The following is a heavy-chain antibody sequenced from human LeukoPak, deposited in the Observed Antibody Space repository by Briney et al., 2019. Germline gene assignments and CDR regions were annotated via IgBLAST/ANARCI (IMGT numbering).Heavy chain of an antibody. CDR1: GGSISSGGYY. CDR2: IYYSGST. Sequence: SETLSLTCTVSGGSISSGGYYWSWIRQHPGKGLEWIGYIYYSGSTYYNPSLKSRVTMSVDTSKNQFSLKLSSVTAADTAVYYCARETSSGYYSSPPYNWFDPWGQGTLVTVSS. D-gene: IGHD3-22*01. J-gene: IGHJ5*02. V-gene: IGHV4-31*03. CDR3: ARETSSGYYSSPPYNWFDP.